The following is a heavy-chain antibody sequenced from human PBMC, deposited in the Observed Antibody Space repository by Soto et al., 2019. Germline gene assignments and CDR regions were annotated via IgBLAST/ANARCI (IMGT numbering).Heavy chain of an antibody. CDR1: GFTFSSYG. J-gene: IGHJ3*02. CDR3: AKGDYGSGAFDI. CDR2: ISYDGSNK. V-gene: IGHV3-30*18. D-gene: IGHD4-17*01. Sequence: PGGSLRLSCAASGFTFSSYGMHWVRQAPGKGLEWVAVISYDGSNKYYADSVKGRFTISRDNSKNTLYLQMNSLRAEDTAVYYCAKGDYGSGAFDIWGQGTMVTVSS.